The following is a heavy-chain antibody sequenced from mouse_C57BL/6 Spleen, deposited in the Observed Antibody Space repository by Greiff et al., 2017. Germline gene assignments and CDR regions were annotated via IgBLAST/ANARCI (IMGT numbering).Heavy chain of an antibody. V-gene: IGHV1-55*01. D-gene: IGHD2-2*01. CDR2: IYPGSART. J-gene: IGHJ3*01. CDR3: ARRENGYTWFAN. CDR1: GYTFTRYW. Sequence: QVQLQQPGAELVKPGASVMMSCKASGYTFTRYWITWVTPRPRQGLEWIGDIYPGSARTNHNEKFTSKATLTVDTSSSTAYMQGSILTSEDSAVYSCARRENGYTWFANGGQGTLVTVSA.